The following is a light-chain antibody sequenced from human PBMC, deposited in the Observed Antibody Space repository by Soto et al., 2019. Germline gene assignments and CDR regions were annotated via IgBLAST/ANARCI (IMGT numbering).Light chain of an antibody. J-gene: IGKJ1*01. CDR1: QSVSSSY. V-gene: IGKV3-20*01. CDR3: QHYGSSPRT. Sequence: EIVLTQSPGTLSLSPGERGTLSCRASQSVSSSYLAWYQQKPGQAPRLLMYGTSTRATGTPDRFSGSGSGTDFTLTISSLEPEDVAVYYCQHYGSSPRTFGQGTKVEVK. CDR2: GTS.